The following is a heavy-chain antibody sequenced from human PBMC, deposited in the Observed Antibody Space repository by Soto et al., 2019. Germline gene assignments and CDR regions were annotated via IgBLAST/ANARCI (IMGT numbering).Heavy chain of an antibody. CDR1: GGTLSSYS. CDR2: IIPIFGTA. Sequence: ASVNVCFKASGGTLSSYSISWVRQAPGQWLELMGGIIPIFGTANYAQNFQGRVTITADESTSKAYKELSSRRSEDTAVYEVERGYYDNGVYCRTDIWGQGTMVTVSS. CDR3: ERGYYDNGVYCRTDI. V-gene: IGHV1-69*01. D-gene: IGHD3-22*01. J-gene: IGHJ3*02.